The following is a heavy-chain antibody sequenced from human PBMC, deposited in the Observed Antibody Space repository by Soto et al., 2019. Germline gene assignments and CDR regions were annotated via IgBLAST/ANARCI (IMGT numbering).Heavy chain of an antibody. V-gene: IGHV4-4*02. J-gene: IGHJ6*02. Sequence: SETLSLTCAVSGGSISSSNWWSWVRQPPGKGLEWIGEIYHSGSTNYNPSLKSRVTISVDKSKNQFSLKLSSVTAADTAVYYCAKGIAARFPHDYYGMDVWGQGNTVT. CDR3: AKGIAARFPHDYYGMDV. CDR1: GGSISSSNW. D-gene: IGHD6-6*01. CDR2: IYHSGST.